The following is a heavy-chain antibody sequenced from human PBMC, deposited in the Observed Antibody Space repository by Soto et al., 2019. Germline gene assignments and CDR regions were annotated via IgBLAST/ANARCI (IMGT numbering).Heavy chain of an antibody. CDR3: AGEWIQLSYYYYYGMDV. J-gene: IGHJ6*02. CDR2: IWYDGSNK. V-gene: IGHV3-33*01. Sequence: PGGSLRLSCAASGFTFSSYGMHWVRQAPGKGLEWVAVIWYDGSNKYYADSVKGRFTISRDNSKNTLYLQMNSLRAEDTAVYYCAGEWIQLSYYYYYGMDVWGQGTTVTVSS. CDR1: GFTFSSYG. D-gene: IGHD5-18*01.